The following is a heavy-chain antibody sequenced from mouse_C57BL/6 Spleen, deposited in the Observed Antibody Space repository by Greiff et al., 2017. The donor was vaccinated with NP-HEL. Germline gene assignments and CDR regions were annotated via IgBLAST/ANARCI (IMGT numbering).Heavy chain of an antibody. CDR2: ISSGSSTI. J-gene: IGHJ2*01. Sequence: VQLKQSGGGLVKPGGSLKLSCAASGFTFSDYGMHWVRQAPEKGLEWVAYISSGSSTIYYADTVKGRFTISRDNAKNTLFLQMTSLRSEDTAMYDCARGYDYDVGGFDYWGQGTTLTVSS. CDR1: GFTFSDYG. V-gene: IGHV5-17*01. D-gene: IGHD2-4*01. CDR3: ARGYDYDVGGFDY.